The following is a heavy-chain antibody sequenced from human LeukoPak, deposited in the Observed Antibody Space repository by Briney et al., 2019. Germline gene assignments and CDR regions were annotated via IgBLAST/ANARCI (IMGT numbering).Heavy chain of an antibody. CDR3: ARVQLWFGEFVYRYGAFDI. Sequence: PSETLSLTCTVSGGSISSSSYYWSWIRQPAGKGLEWIGRIYTSGSTNYNPSLKSRVTISVDTSKNQFSLKLSSVTAADTAVYYCARVQLWFGEFVYRYGAFDIWGQGTMVTVSS. CDR1: GGSISSSSYY. V-gene: IGHV4-61*02. D-gene: IGHD3-10*01. CDR2: IYTSGST. J-gene: IGHJ3*02.